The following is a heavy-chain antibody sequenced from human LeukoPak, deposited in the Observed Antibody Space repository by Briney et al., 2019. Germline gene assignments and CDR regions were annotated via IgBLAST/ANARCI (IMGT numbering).Heavy chain of an antibody. Sequence: SETLCLTCTVSGYSISSGYYWGWIRQPPGERLGWIRIICDSGSTYYKPSLKSRVTISVDTSKNQFSLKLNSVTAEDTALYYCVRVADYGGNLDSFVPWGQGTLVTVSS. CDR2: ICDSGST. V-gene: IGHV4-38-2*02. CDR1: GYSISSGYY. CDR3: VRVADYGGNLDSFVP. J-gene: IGHJ5*02. D-gene: IGHD4-23*01.